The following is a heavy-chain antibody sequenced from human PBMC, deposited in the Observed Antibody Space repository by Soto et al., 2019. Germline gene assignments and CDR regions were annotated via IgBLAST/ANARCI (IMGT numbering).Heavy chain of an antibody. V-gene: IGHV3-21*01. J-gene: IGHJ4*02. CDR1: GFTFSSYS. D-gene: IGHD6-6*01. CDR3: AREYRGSSSYYFDY. Sequence: EVQLVESGGGLVKPGGSLRLSCAASGFTFSSYSMNWIRQAPGKGLEWVSSISSSSSYIYYADSVKGRFTISRDNAKNSLYLQMNSLRAEDTAVYYCAREYRGSSSYYFDYWGQGTLVTVSS. CDR2: ISSSSSYI.